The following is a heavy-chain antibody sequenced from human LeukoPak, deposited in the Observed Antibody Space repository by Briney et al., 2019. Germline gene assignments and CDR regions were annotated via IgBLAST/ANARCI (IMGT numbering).Heavy chain of an antibody. Sequence: GGSLRLSCAASGFTFSSYAMGWVRQAPGKGLEWVSAISGSGGSTYYADSVKGRFTISRDNSKNTLYLQMNSLRAEDTAVYYCAKGGGPYYYDSSGYFIDAFNFWGQGTMVTVSS. CDR2: ISGSGGST. V-gene: IGHV3-23*01. CDR3: AKGGGPYYYDSSGYFIDAFNF. J-gene: IGHJ3*01. D-gene: IGHD3-22*01. CDR1: GFTFSSYA.